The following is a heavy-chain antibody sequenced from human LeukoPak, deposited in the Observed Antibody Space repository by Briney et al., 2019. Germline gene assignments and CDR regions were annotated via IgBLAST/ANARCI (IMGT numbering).Heavy chain of an antibody. Sequence: SETLSLTCTVSGGSISTYYWSWIRQPPGKGLEYIGYIYYSGSTDYNPSLKSRVTISVDTSKNQFSLKLSSVTAADTAVYYCARLTMVRGVSADYYYMDVWGKGTTVTISS. CDR3: ARLTMVRGVSADYYYMDV. V-gene: IGHV4-59*01. D-gene: IGHD3-10*01. CDR2: IYYSGST. CDR1: GGSISTYY. J-gene: IGHJ6*03.